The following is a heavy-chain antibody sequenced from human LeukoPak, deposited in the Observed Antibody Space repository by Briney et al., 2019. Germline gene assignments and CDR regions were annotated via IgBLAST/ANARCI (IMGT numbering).Heavy chain of an antibody. J-gene: IGHJ4*02. CDR1: GYTFTGYY. D-gene: IGHD3-10*01. Sequence: GASVKVSCKVSGYTFTGYYLHWVRQAPGQGLEWMGRINPSSGGTNYAQKLQGRVTMTRDTSNNTAYMDLSSLRSDDTAVYYCARGPSGSDYWGQGTLVIVSS. CDR2: INPSSGGT. V-gene: IGHV1-2*06. CDR3: ARGPSGSDY.